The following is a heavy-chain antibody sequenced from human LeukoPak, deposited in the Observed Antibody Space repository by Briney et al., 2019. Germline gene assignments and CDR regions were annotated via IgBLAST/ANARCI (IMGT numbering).Heavy chain of an antibody. CDR2: MYYSGST. Sequence: SQTLSLTCTVSGVSISSGDYYWTWIRQPPGKGLEWIAYMYYSGSTYYNPSLKSRVTISLDTSKNQFSLKLSSVTAADTAVYYCARPYYYDSRIDPWGQGTQVTVSS. CDR1: GVSISSGDYY. CDR3: ARPYYYDSRIDP. V-gene: IGHV4-30-4*01. J-gene: IGHJ5*02. D-gene: IGHD3-22*01.